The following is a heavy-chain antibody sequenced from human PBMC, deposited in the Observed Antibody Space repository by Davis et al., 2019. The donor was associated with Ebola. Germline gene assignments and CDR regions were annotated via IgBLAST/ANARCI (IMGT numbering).Heavy chain of an antibody. D-gene: IGHD4-11*01. V-gene: IGHV1-18*01. CDR2: ISTYNDNT. J-gene: IGHJ3*01. CDR1: GYTFTTYG. Sequence: AASVKVSCKASGYTFTTYGISWVRQAPGQGLEWMGWISTYNDNTNYAQKFQGRVTMTRDTSTTTVYMELSSLRSEDTAVYYCARDDTGYSSNLGRFRDHPFDLWGQGTMVTVSS. CDR3: ARDDTGYSSNLGRFRDHPFDL.